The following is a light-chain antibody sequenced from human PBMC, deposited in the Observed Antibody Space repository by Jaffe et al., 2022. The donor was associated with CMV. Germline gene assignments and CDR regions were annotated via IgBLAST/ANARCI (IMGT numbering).Light chain of an antibody. CDR3: QQYGRSPYT. CDR2: GAS. J-gene: IGKJ2*01. V-gene: IGKV3-20*01. CDR1: QSVSSNF. Sequence: EIVLTQSPDTLSLSPGERATLSCRASQSVSSNFLAWHQQKPGQAPRLLMYGASNRATGIPDRFSASGSGTDFILTISRLEPEDFAVYYCQQYGRSPYTFGQGTKLEIK.